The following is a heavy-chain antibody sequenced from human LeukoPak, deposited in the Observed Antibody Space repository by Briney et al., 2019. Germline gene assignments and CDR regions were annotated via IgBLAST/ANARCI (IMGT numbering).Heavy chain of an antibody. CDR1: GDSISSARYY. CDR3: AREREGPYGYLDY. V-gene: IGHV4-61*02. Sequence: SETLSLTCSVSGDSISSARYYWSWIRQPAGKGLEWIGRIYTSGSTDYNPSLKSRVTISVDTSKNQFSLKLSSVTAAETAVYYCAREREGPYGYLDYWGQGTLVTVSS. D-gene: IGHD4-17*01. J-gene: IGHJ4*02. CDR2: IYTSGST.